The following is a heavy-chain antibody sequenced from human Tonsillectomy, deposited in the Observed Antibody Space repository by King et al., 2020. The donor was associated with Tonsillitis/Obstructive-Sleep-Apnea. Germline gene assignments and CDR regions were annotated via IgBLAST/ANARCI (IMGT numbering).Heavy chain of an antibody. V-gene: IGHV4-39*01. CDR2: SYYSGST. D-gene: IGHD6-19*01. CDR3: VGSGWYNWFDP. CDR1: GGSISSSSYY. J-gene: IGHJ5*02. Sequence: QLQESGPGLVKPSETLSLTCTVSGGSISSSSYYWGWIRQPPGKGLEWIGSSYYSGSTYYNPSLKSRVTISVDTSKNQFSLKLSSVTAADTAVYYCVGSGWYNWFDPWGQGTLVTVSS.